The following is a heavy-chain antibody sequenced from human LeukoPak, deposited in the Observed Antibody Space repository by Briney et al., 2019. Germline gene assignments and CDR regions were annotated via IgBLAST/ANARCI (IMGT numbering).Heavy chain of an antibody. CDR1: GFTFSSYS. V-gene: IGHV3-21*01. J-gene: IGHJ3*02. D-gene: IGHD2-2*03. CDR3: ASGYCSSTSCQYSALDI. CDR2: ISSSSSSYI. Sequence: PGGSLRLSCAASGFTFSSYSMNWVRQAPGKGLEWVSSISSSSSSYIYYADSVKGRFTISRDNAKNSLYLQMNSLRAEDTAVYYCASGYCSSTSCQYSALDIWGQGTMVTVSS.